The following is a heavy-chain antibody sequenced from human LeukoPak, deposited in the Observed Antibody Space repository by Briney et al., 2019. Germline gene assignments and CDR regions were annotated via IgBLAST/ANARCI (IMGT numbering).Heavy chain of an antibody. J-gene: IGHJ4*02. CDR1: GYTFTSYA. D-gene: IGHD3-9*01. CDR2: INADNGNT. V-gene: IGHV1-3*01. Sequence: ASVKVSCKAPGYTFTSYAMHWVRQAPGQRLEWMGWINADNGNTIYSQKFQGRVTITRDTSASTTYMELSSLRPEDTAVYYCARALLRYFDFDYWGQGTLVTVSS. CDR3: ARALLRYFDFDY.